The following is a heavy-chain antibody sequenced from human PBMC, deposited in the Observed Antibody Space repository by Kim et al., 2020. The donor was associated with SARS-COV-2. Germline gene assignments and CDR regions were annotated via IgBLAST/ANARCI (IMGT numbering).Heavy chain of an antibody. V-gene: IGHV1-8*01. Sequence: ASVKVSCKASGYTFTSYDINWVRQATGQGLEWMGWMNPNSGNTGHAQKFQGRVTMTRNTSISTAHMELSSLRSEDTAVYYCASYRGGYYDSSGFDYWGQGTPVTVSS. D-gene: IGHD3-22*01. CDR1: GYTFTSYD. J-gene: IGHJ4*02. CDR2: MNPNSGNT. CDR3: ASYRGGYYDSSGFDY.